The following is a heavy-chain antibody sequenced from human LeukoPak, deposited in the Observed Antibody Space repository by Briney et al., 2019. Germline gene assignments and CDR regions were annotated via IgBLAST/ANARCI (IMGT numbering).Heavy chain of an antibody. D-gene: IGHD2/OR15-2a*01. V-gene: IGHV4-31*03. Sequence: PSETLSLTCTVSGGSISSGGYYWSWIRQHPGKGLEWIGYIYYSGSTYYNPSLKSRVTISVDTSKNQFSLKLSSVTAADTAVYYCARVNSSGTRVLLFDYWGQGTLVTVSS. J-gene: IGHJ4*02. CDR1: GGSISSGGYY. CDR3: ARVNSSGTRVLLFDY. CDR2: IYYSGST.